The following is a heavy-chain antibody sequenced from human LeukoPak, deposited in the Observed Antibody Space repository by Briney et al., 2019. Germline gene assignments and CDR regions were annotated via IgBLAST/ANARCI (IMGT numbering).Heavy chain of an antibody. CDR2: INPSGGST. CDR1: GYTFTSYY. D-gene: IGHD6-19*01. V-gene: IGHV1-46*01. CDR3: ATIAVAGMGTFDY. Sequence: EASAKVSCKASGYTFTSYYIHWVRQAPGQGLEWMGIINPSGGSTTYAQKFQGRVTMTRDTSTSTVYMELSSLRSEDTAVYYCATIAVAGMGTFDYWGQGTLVTVSS. J-gene: IGHJ4*02.